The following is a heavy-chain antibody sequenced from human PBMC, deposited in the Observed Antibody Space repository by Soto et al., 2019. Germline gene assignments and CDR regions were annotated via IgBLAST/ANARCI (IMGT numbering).Heavy chain of an antibody. D-gene: IGHD3-22*01. CDR1: GGSISSSSYY. CDR3: ARLYGPPSYYYDSSGYYPTWAFDI. V-gene: IGHV4-39*01. CDR2: IYYSGST. J-gene: IGHJ3*02. Sequence: PSETLSLTCTVSGGSISSSSYYWGWIRQPPGKGLEWIGSIYYSGSTYYNPSLKSRVTISVDTSKNQFSLKLSSVTAADTAVYYCARLYGPPSYYYDSSGYYPTWAFDIWGQGTMVTVSS.